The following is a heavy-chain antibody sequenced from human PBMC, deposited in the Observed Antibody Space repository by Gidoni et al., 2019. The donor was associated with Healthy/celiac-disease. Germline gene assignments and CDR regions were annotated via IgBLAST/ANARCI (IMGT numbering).Heavy chain of an antibody. CDR3: AREGQGSNWFDP. CDR2: IYSGGST. Sequence: EVQLVETGGGLIKHGGSMRLSCAASGFTVSRNYMSWVRQAPGKGLEWVAFIYSGGSTYSAASVKGRFPISRDNSKNTLYLQMNSLRSEDTAVYYCAREGQGSNWFDPWGQGTLVTVSS. V-gene: IGHV3-53*02. J-gene: IGHJ5*02. CDR1: GFTVSRNY.